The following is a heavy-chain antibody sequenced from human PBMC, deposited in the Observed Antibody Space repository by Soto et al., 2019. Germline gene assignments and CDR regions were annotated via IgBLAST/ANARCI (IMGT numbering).Heavy chain of an antibody. V-gene: IGHV1-18*01. CDR3: TRLLRGFPDY. J-gene: IGHJ4*02. Sequence: ASVKVSCKASGYTFTSYGISWVRQAPGQGLEWMGWISPYNGNTKFPQKLQGRVTMTTDTSTSTAYMELSSLRSEDTALYSCTRLLRGFPDYSGPGIQLSVSS. CDR2: ISPYNGNT. CDR1: GYTFTSYG. D-gene: IGHD3-3*01.